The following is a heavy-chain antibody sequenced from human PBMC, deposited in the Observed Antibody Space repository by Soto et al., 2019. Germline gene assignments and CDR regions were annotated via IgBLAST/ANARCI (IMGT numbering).Heavy chain of an antibody. CDR1: GGTFSTSS. CDR2: IIPIFSKT. Sequence: SVKVSCKASGGTFSTSSFVWVRQGPGQGLEWMGGIIPIFSKTNVAQKFQGRVTFTADESTRTAYMELSSLRSEDTAIYYCARDVVRSSGGDSWGHVTLVTVSP. D-gene: IGHD2-15*01. J-gene: IGHJ5*01. CDR3: ARDVVRSSGGDS. V-gene: IGHV1-69*13.